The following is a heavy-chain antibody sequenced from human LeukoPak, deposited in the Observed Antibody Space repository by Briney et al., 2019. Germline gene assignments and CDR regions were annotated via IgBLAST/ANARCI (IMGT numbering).Heavy chain of an antibody. CDR2: ISGGGGTT. CDR1: GFSFSNYA. Sequence: AGGSLRLSCAASGFSFSNYAMSWVRQAPGKGLEWVSAISGGGGTTYYADSVKGRFTISRDNSKNTLYLQMNSLRAEDTAVYYCARAPSWYDSSGYYPNDAFDIWGQGTMVTVSS. D-gene: IGHD3-22*01. J-gene: IGHJ3*02. V-gene: IGHV3-23*01. CDR3: ARAPSWYDSSGYYPNDAFDI.